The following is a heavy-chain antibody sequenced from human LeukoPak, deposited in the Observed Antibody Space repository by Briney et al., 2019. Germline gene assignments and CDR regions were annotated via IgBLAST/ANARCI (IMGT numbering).Heavy chain of an antibody. CDR1: GGSISGYY. J-gene: IGHJ3*02. CDR2: IYYSGST. CDR3: ARGSNYYDSSGYALYAFDI. V-gene: IGHV4-59*01. D-gene: IGHD3-22*01. Sequence: SETLPLTCTVSGGSISGYYWSWIRQPPGKGLEWIGYIYYSGSTNYNPSLKSRVTISVDTSKNQFSLRLSSVTAADTAVYYCARGSNYYDSSGYALYAFDIWGQGTMVTVSS.